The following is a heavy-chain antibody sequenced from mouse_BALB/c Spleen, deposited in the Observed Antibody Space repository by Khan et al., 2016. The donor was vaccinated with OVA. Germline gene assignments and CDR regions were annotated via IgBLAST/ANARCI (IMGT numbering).Heavy chain of an antibody. J-gene: IGHJ1*01. CDR1: GYTFTNYG. CDR2: INTHTGEP. D-gene: IGHD6-2*01. CDR3: ARISSYWYSDV. V-gene: IGHV9-1*02. Sequence: QVQLQQSGPELKKPGETVKISCKASGYTFTNYGMNWVKQAPGKGLKWMGWINTHTGEPTYADDFKGRFVFSLETSASTAYLQISNLKNEDMTTYFCARISSYWYSDVWGAGTTVTVSS.